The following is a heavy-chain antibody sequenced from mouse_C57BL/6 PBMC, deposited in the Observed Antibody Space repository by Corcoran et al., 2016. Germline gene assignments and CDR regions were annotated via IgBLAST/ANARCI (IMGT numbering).Heavy chain of an antibody. D-gene: IGHD1-1*01. V-gene: IGHV9-3*01. Sequence: QIQLVQSGPELKKPGETVKISCKASGYTFTTYGMSWVKQAPGKGLKWMGWINTYSGVPTYADDFKGRFAFSLETSASTAYLQINNRKNEDTATDFCARNYYGSSYDDWGQGTTLTVSS. CDR2: INTYSGVP. CDR1: GYTFTTYG. CDR3: ARNYYGSSYDD. J-gene: IGHJ2*01.